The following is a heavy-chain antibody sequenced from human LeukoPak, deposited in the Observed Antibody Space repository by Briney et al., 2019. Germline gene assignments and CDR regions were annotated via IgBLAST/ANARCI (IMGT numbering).Heavy chain of an antibody. CDR2: ISSGGSNV. Sequence: GGSLRLSCAASGFIFSSYGMNWVRQAPGKGLEWVSYISSGGSNVNYADSVKGRFLISRDNAKNSLYLQMNSLRAEDTAVYYCARRFKGALDVRGQGTTGTVSS. V-gene: IGHV3-48*03. CDR1: GFIFSSYG. CDR3: ARRFKGALDV. J-gene: IGHJ6*02.